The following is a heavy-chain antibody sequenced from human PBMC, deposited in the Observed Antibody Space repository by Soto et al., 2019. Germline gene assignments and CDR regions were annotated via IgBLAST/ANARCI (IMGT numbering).Heavy chain of an antibody. J-gene: IGHJ4*02. CDR3: GRGHYDFWRVYFAPIDY. D-gene: IGHD3-3*01. CDR1: GGSISSYY. V-gene: IGHV4-59*08. Sequence: PSETLSLTCTVSGGSISSYYWSWIRQPPGKGLEWIGYMHNSGSTKYNPSLKSRVTISADTSKNQFSLKLSSVTAADSAVYYCGRGHYDFWRVYFAPIDYGGQGTRFTVPS. CDR2: MHNSGST.